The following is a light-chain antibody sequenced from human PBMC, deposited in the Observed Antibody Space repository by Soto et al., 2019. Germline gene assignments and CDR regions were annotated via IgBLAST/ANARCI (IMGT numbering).Light chain of an antibody. CDR1: SSNIGAGYD. J-gene: IGLJ2*01. CDR2: GNS. V-gene: IGLV1-40*01. CDR3: QSYDISLSGSVI. Sequence: QSVLTQPPSVSGAPGQRVTISCTGSSSNIGAGYDVQWYQQLPGAAPKLLIFGNSNRPSVVPDRFSGSRSGTSASLAITGLQAEDEADYFCQSYDISLSGSVIFGGGTQVTV.